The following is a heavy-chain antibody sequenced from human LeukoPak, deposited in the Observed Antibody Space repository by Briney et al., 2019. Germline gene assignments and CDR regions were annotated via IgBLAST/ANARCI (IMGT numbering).Heavy chain of an antibody. CDR2: IYHSGDT. J-gene: IGHJ4*02. V-gene: IGHV4-38-2*02. CDR3: ARAEYNWNDVPFDY. D-gene: IGHD1-1*01. CDR1: GYSITSGYY. Sequence: KPSETLSLTCIVSGYSITSGYYWGWIRQPPGKGLEWIGSIYHSGDTYYNPSLKSRVTISVDTSKNQFSLKLDSVTAADTAVYYCARAEYNWNDVPFDYWGQGTLVTVSS.